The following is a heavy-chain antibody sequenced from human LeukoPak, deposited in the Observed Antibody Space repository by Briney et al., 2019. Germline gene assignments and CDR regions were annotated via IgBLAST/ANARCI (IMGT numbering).Heavy chain of an antibody. V-gene: IGHV3-7*01. J-gene: IGHJ5*02. CDR2: IKQDGSEK. Sequence: PGGSLRLSCAASGFTFSSYWMSWVHQAPGKGLEWVANIKQDGSEKYYVDSVKGRFTISRDNAKNSLYLQMNSLRAEDTAVYYCARDFVVGPQKWSWFDPWGQGTLVTVSS. CDR1: GFTFSSYW. D-gene: IGHD2-15*01. CDR3: ARDFVVGPQKWSWFDP.